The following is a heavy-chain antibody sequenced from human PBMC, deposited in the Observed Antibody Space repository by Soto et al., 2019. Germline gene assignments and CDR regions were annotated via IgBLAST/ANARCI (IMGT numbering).Heavy chain of an antibody. CDR3: AKPVSTARVYYYYGMDV. Sequence: GGSLRLSCAASVFTFSSYAMSWVRQAPGKGLEWVSAISGSGGSTYYADSVKGRFTISRDNSKNTLYLQMNSLRAEDTAVYYCAKPVSTARVYYYYGMDVWGQGTTVTVSS. J-gene: IGHJ6*02. D-gene: IGHD3-3*02. CDR1: VFTFSSYA. CDR2: ISGSGGST. V-gene: IGHV3-23*01.